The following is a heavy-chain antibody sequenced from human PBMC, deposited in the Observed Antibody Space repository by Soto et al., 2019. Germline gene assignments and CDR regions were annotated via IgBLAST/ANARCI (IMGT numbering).Heavy chain of an antibody. J-gene: IGHJ1*01. D-gene: IGHD4-17*01. CDR3: AREALDYGDYEYFQH. V-gene: IGHV3-33*01. Sequence: GGSLRLSCAASGFTFSSYGMHWVRQAPGKGLEWVAVIWYDGSNKYYADSVKGRFAISRDNSKNTLYLQMNSLRAEDTAVYYCAREALDYGDYEYFQHWGQGTLVTVSS. CDR1: GFTFSSYG. CDR2: IWYDGSNK.